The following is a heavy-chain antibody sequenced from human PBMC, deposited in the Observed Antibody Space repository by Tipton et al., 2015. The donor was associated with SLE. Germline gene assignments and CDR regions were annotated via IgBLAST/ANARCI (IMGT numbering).Heavy chain of an antibody. V-gene: IGHV4-59*08. CDR1: GGSISNYY. Sequence: GLVKPSETLSLTCTVSGGSISNYYWSWIRQAPGKGLEWIGYIHYSGSTKYNPSLGSRVSISVDTSKKQVSLRLNAMTAADTAVYYCAGWAPGGFYYGMDVWGQGTTVTVSS. D-gene: IGHD1-26*01. CDR2: IHYSGST. CDR3: AGWAPGGFYYGMDV. J-gene: IGHJ6*02.